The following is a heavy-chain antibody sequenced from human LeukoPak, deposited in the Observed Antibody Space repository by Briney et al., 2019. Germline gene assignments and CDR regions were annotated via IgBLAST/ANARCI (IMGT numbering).Heavy chain of an antibody. D-gene: IGHD5-18*01. Sequence: ASVKVSCKAAGYTFTGYYMHWVRQAPGQGLEWMGWINPNSGGTNYAQKFQGRVTMTRDTSISTAYMELSRLRSDDTAVYYCARAAMAQGAFDIWGQGTMVTVSS. CDR2: INPNSGGT. V-gene: IGHV1-2*02. CDR1: GYTFTGYY. J-gene: IGHJ3*02. CDR3: ARAAMAQGAFDI.